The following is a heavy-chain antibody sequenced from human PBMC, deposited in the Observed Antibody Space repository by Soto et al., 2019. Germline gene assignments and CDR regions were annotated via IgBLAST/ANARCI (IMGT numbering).Heavy chain of an antibody. CDR3: ARANLYCED. Sequence: SETLSLTCTVSGGSINNHHWSWIRQPPEKGLEWIGYIYYTGSTNYNPSLKSRVTMSVDTSKNQFSLNLTSLTAADTAIYYCARANLYCEDWGRGTLVTVTS. CDR2: IYYTGST. V-gene: IGHV4-59*11. CDR1: GGSINNHH. J-gene: IGHJ4*02. D-gene: IGHD7-27*01.